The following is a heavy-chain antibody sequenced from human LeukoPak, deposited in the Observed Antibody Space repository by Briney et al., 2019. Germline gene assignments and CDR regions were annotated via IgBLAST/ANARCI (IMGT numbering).Heavy chain of an antibody. V-gene: IGHV3-33*06. CDR2: IWYDGSNK. Sequence: GGSLRLSCAASGFTFSSYGMHWVRQAPGKGLEWVAVIWYDGSNKYYADSVKGRFTISRDNSKNTLSLTMNRLRAEERAVYYCAKDLLWLGELSGNWFDPWGQGTLVTVSS. CDR1: GFTFSSYG. J-gene: IGHJ5*02. D-gene: IGHD3-10*01. CDR3: AKDLLWLGELSGNWFDP.